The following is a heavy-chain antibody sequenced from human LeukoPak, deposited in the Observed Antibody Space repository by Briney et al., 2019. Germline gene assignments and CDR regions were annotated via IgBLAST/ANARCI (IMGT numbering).Heavy chain of an antibody. CDR3: ARAVYGSGATAFDY. CDR2: IYYSGST. Sequence: SETLSLTCTVSGDSMSSYYWGWIRQPPGKGLEWIAYIYYSGSTNYNPSLKSRVSISVDTSKNQFSLKLSSVTAADTAVYYCARAVYGSGATAFDYWGQGTLVTVSS. D-gene: IGHD3-10*01. J-gene: IGHJ4*02. CDR1: GDSMSSYY. V-gene: IGHV4-59*08.